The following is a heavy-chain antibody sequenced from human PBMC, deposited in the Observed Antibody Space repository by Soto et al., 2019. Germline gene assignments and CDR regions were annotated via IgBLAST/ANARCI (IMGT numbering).Heavy chain of an antibody. CDR3: ARGPVGATASFDY. J-gene: IGHJ4*02. Sequence: SETQSLTCPVSGGSIGSGGYYWSWIRQHPGKGLEWIGYIYYSGSTYYNPSLKSRVTISVDTSKNQFSLKLSSVTAADTAVYYCARGPVGATASFDYWGQGTLVTVSS. D-gene: IGHD1-26*01. V-gene: IGHV4-31*03. CDR1: GGSIGSGGYY. CDR2: IYYSGST.